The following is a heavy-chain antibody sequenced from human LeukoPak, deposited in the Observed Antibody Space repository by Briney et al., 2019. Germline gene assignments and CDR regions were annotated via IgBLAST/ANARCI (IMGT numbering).Heavy chain of an antibody. D-gene: IGHD2-2*01. Sequence: ASVKVSCKASGYTFTSYGISWVRQAPGQGLEWMGWISAYNGNTNYAQKLQGRVTMTTDTSTSTAYMELRSLRSDDTAVYYCARDQGVPAANNWFDPWGQGTLVTVSS. CDR1: GYTFTSYG. J-gene: IGHJ5*02. CDR3: ARDQGVPAANNWFDP. V-gene: IGHV1-18*01. CDR2: ISAYNGNT.